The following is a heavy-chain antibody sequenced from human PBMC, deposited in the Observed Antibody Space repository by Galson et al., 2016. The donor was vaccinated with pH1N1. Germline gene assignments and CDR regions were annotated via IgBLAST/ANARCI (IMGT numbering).Heavy chain of an antibody. CDR1: GFTFSTNW. CDR2: IKYDGSEK. D-gene: IGHD2-21*02. V-gene: IGHV3-7*03. CDR3: ARVGSVIVVVTGATPTPGWFDP. J-gene: IGHJ5*02. Sequence: SLRLSCAASGFTFSTNWMSWVRQAPGKGLEWVANIKYDGSEKYYVDSVKGRFTISRDNAKTSLFLQMNSLRDEDTATYYCARVGSVIVVVTGATPTPGWFDPWGQGTLVTVSS.